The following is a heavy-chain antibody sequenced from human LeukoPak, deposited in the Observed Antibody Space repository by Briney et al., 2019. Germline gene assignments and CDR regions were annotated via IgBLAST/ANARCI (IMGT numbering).Heavy chain of an antibody. CDR2: IRSRSEGGAA. D-gene: IGHD2-15*01. Sequence: PGGSLRLSCVASGFTFSDAWMSWVRQAPGKGLECVARIRSRSEGGAADYAAPVKGRFTISRDDSENTLSLQMNSLKSEDTAVYYCTTDYCSDGSCPGAFDMWGQGTMVTVSS. CDR3: TTDYCSDGSCPGAFDM. J-gene: IGHJ3*02. V-gene: IGHV3-15*01. CDR1: GFTFSDAW.